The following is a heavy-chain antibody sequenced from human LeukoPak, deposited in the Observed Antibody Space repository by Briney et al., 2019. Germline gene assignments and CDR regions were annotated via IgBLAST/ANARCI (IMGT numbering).Heavy chain of an antibody. CDR3: ARIVLGQRPVDP. CDR1: GYTFTSYG. J-gene: IGHJ5*02. CDR2: ISAYNGNT. Sequence: ASVKVSCKAPGYTFTSYGISWVRQAPGQGLEWMGWISAYNGNTNYAQKLQGRVTMTTDTSTSTAYMELRSLRSDDTAVYYCARIVLGQRPVDPWGQGTLVTVSS. V-gene: IGHV1-18*01. D-gene: IGHD3-3*02.